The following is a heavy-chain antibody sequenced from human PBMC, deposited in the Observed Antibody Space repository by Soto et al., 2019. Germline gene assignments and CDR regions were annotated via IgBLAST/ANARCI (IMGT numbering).Heavy chain of an antibody. V-gene: IGHV3-48*01. CDR2: ISSSSSTI. CDR3: ARLNDYGDYDDAFDI. Sequence: PGGSLRLSCAASGFTFSSYSMNWVRQAPGKGLEWVSYISSSSSTIYYADSVKGRFTISRDNAKNSLYLQMNSLRAEDTAVYYCARLNDYGDYDDAFDIWGQGTMVTVSS. J-gene: IGHJ3*02. CDR1: GFTFSSYS. D-gene: IGHD4-17*01.